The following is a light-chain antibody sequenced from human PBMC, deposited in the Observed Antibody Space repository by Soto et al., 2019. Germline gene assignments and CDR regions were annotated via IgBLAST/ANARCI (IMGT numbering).Light chain of an antibody. Sequence: QSVLAQPRSVSGSPGQSVTISCAGTSSDVGVYNYVSWYQQHPGKAPKLMIYDVTKRPSGVPDRFSGSKSANTASLTISGLQAEDETDYYCSSYACSYSVVLGTWTKAIVL. CDR1: SSDVGVYNY. J-gene: IGLJ1*01. CDR2: DVT. V-gene: IGLV2-11*01. CDR3: SSYACSYSVV.